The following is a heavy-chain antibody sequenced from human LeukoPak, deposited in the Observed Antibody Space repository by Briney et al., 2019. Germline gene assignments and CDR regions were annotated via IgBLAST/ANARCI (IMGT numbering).Heavy chain of an antibody. CDR1: GGSISSYH. V-gene: IGHV4-4*07. D-gene: IGHD2-8*02. CDR2: IYPSGST. J-gene: IGHJ4*02. CDR3: ARGCFVSSGTGFDY. Sequence: SETLSLTCSVSGGSISSYHWSWIRQPAGKGLEWIGRIYPSGSTNYNPSLKSPVSMSVDTSKNQFSLKLSSVTAADTAVYYCARGCFVSSGTGFDYWGQGTLVTVTS.